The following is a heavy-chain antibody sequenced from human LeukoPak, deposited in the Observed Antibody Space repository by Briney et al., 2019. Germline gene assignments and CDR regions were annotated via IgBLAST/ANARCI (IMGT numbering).Heavy chain of an antibody. D-gene: IGHD5-12*01. J-gene: IGHJ3*02. CDR3: ATYSYRLGNIYSGYDRGAFDI. Sequence: PSETLSLTCTVSGGSINNGGYYWSWIRQPPGKGLEWIGYIYYSGSTNYNPSLKSRVTISVDTSKNQFSLKLSSVTAADTAVYYCATYSYRLGNIYSGYDRGAFDIWGQGTMVTVSS. V-gene: IGHV4-61*08. CDR2: IYYSGST. CDR1: GGSINNGGYY.